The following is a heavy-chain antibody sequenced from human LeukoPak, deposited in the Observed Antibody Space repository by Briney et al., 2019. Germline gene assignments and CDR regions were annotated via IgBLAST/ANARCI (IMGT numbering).Heavy chain of an antibody. V-gene: IGHV4-59*01. CDR2: IYYSGST. CDR3: ARVPDPSVNYYYGMDV. J-gene: IGHJ6*04. Sequence: SETLSLTCTVSAGSISSYYWSWIRQPPGKGLEWIGYIYYSGSTNYNPSLKSRVTISVDTSKNQFSLKLSSVTAADTAVYYCARVPDPSVNYYYGMDVWGKGTTVTVSS. D-gene: IGHD4-17*01. CDR1: AGSISSYY.